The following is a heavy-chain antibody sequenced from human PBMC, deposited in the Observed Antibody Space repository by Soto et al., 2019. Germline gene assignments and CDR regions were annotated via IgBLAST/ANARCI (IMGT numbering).Heavy chain of an antibody. CDR3: ARGHGGYVYYGMEV. J-gene: IGHJ6*02. CDR2: IWYDGSKK. V-gene: IGHV3-33*01. Sequence: QVQLVEAGGGVVQPGRSLRLSCAASGFIFSNYGMHWVRQAPGKGVEWVAVIWYDGSKKYYADSVKGRFTISRDNSKNPLYVQMTGLRAEDRAVYYCARGHGGYVYYGMEVWGQGTTVSVSS. CDR1: GFIFSNYG. D-gene: IGHD5-12*01.